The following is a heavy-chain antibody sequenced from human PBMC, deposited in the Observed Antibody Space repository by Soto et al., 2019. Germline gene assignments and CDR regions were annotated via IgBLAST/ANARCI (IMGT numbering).Heavy chain of an antibody. J-gene: IGHJ2*01. CDR1: GFTFDDYA. D-gene: IGHD4-17*01. Sequence: EVQLVESGGGLVQPGRSLRLSCAASGFTFDDYAMHWVRQAPGKGLAWVSGISWNSGSIGYADSVKGRFTISRDNAKNSLYLQMNSLRAEDTALYYCAKDYYGDYLRGYFDLWGRGTLVTVSS. CDR2: ISWNSGSI. CDR3: AKDYYGDYLRGYFDL. V-gene: IGHV3-9*01.